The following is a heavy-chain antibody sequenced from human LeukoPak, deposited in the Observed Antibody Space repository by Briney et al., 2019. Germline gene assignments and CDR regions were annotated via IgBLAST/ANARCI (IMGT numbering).Heavy chain of an antibody. J-gene: IGHJ4*02. D-gene: IGHD3-22*01. Sequence: SETLSLTCTVSGGSISSSSYYWGWIRQPPGKGLEWIGEINHSGSTNYNPSLKSRVTISVDTSKNQFSLKLSSVTAADTAVYYCARVGRTYYYDSSRSYWGQGTLVTVSS. CDR2: INHSGST. V-gene: IGHV4-39*07. CDR1: GGSISSSSYY. CDR3: ARVGRTYYYDSSRSY.